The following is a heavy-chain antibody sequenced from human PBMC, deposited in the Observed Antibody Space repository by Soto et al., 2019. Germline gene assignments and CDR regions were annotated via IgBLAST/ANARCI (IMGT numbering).Heavy chain of an antibody. CDR3: ARRRASDYGGNHHPYYFDR. CDR1: GASIITDNYF. CDR2: ISYSGRT. Sequence: SETLSLTCTVSGASIITDNYFWVWIRQSPRRGLELIGSISYSGRTYDNPSLQSRVTISIDASKNQFSLKLTSVTTADTAVYYCARRRASDYGGNHHPYYFDRWGQGALVTVSS. V-gene: IGHV4-39*01. J-gene: IGHJ4*02. D-gene: IGHD4-17*01.